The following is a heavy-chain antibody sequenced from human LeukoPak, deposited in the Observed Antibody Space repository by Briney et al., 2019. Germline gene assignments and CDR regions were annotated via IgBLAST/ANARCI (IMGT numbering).Heavy chain of an antibody. D-gene: IGHD4-17*01. CDR1: GYTFTSYA. V-gene: IGHV1-3*01. Sequence: ASVKVSCKATGYTFTSYAMHWVRQAPGQRLEWMGRINAGNGNTKYSQKFQGRVTITRDTSASTAYMELSSLRSEDTAVYYCATVYGDLYNWFDPWGQGTLVTVSS. J-gene: IGHJ5*02. CDR3: ATVYGDLYNWFDP. CDR2: INAGNGNT.